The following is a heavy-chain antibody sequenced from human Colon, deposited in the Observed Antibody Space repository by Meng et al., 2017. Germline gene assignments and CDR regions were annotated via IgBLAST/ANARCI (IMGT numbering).Heavy chain of an antibody. CDR2: IYYSWNT. V-gene: IGHV4-59*01. CDR3: ARGPHYYGFGYGLDV. CDR1: GGSISGEH. J-gene: IGHJ6*02. D-gene: IGHD3-10*01. Sequence: SETLSLTCTVSGGSISGEHWSWIRQPPGKGLEWIGNIYYSWNTNYNPALKSRVTISVDTSKNQISLEVTSVTAADTAVYYCARGPHYYGFGYGLDVWGQGTTVTVSS.